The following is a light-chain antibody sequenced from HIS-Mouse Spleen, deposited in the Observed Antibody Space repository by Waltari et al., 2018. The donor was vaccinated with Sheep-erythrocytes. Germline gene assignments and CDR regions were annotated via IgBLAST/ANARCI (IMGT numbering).Light chain of an antibody. CDR3: CSYAGSYNHV. Sequence: QSALTQPRSVSGSPGQSVTISYTGTSSDVGGYNYVSCYQQHPGKAPKLMIYDVSKRPSRVPDRFSGSKSGNTASLTISGLQAEDEADYYCCSYAGSYNHVFATGTKVTVL. CDR2: DVS. CDR1: SSDVGGYNY. V-gene: IGLV2-11*01. J-gene: IGLJ1*01.